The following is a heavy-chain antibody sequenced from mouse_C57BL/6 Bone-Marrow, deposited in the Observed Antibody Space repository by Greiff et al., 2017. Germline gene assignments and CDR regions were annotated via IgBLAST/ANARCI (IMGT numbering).Heavy chain of an antibody. Sequence: VKVVESGAELARPGASVKMSCKASGYTFTSYTMHWVKQRPGQGLEWIGYINPSSGYTKYNQKFKDNATLTAAKSSRTAYVQLSSLSSEDAAVYYCASRGRGAWFAYWGQGTLVTVSA. CDR3: ASRGRGAWFAY. V-gene: IGHV1-4*01. CDR2: INPSSGYT. J-gene: IGHJ3*01. D-gene: IGHD4-1*01. CDR1: GYTFTSYT.